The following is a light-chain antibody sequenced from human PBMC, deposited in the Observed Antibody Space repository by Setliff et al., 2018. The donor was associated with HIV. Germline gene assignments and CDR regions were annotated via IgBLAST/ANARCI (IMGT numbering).Light chain of an antibody. Sequence: QSVLTQPASVSGSTGQSITISCTGSSGDVGNHNLVSWYQQFSGKAPKLIIYEDDKRPSGVSDRFSGSKSGNTASLRISGLQAEDEADYHCCAYAGSSISIFGGGTKVTVL. J-gene: IGLJ2*01. V-gene: IGLV2-23*01. CDR3: CAYAGSSISI. CDR2: EDD. CDR1: SGDVGNHNL.